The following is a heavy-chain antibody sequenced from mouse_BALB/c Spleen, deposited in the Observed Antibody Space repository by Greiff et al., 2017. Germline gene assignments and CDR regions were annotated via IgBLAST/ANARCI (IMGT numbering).Heavy chain of an antibody. D-gene: IGHD2-10*02. CDR1: GFTFSDYY. V-gene: IGHV5-4*02. CDR2: ISDGGSYT. Sequence: EVKLMESGGGLVKPGGSLKLSCAASGFTFSDYYMYWVRQTPEKRLEWVATISDGGSYTYYPDSVKGRFTISRDNAKNNLYLQMSSLKSEDTAMYYCARGYGNYGAMDYWGQGTSVTVSS. CDR3: ARGYGNYGAMDY. J-gene: IGHJ4*01.